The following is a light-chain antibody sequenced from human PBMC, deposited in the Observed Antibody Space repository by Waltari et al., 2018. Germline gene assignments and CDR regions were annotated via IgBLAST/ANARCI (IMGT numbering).Light chain of an antibody. CDR2: GAS. CDR3: QQYTWLSWT. J-gene: IGKJ1*01. V-gene: IGKV3-15*01. CDR1: QNINSN. Sequence: EIAMTKPPATLSVSTGERATLAFIASQNINSNLAWYQQKPGQAPTLLISGASTRATDIPVRFSGSGSGTEFTLTISRLQSEDCAVYYCQQYTWLSWTFGQGTKVEIK.